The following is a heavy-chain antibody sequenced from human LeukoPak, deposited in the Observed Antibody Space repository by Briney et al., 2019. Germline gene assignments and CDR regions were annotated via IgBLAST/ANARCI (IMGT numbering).Heavy chain of an antibody. V-gene: IGHV1-2*02. CDR3: ARAHCSSTSCYGWYYYYYTDV. Sequence: GASVKVSCKASGYTFTGYYMHWVRQAPGQGLEWMGWINPNSGGTNYAQKFQGRVTMTRDTSISTAYMELSRLRSDDTAVYYCARAHCSSTSCYGWYYYYYTDVSGKGTTVTDSS. CDR1: GYTFTGYY. CDR2: INPNSGGT. D-gene: IGHD2-2*01. J-gene: IGHJ6*03.